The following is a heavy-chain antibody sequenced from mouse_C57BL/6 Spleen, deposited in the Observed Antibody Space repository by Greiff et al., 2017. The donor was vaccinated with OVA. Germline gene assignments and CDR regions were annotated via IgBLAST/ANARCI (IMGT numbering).Heavy chain of an antibody. V-gene: IGHV5-17*01. D-gene: IGHD2-14*01. CDR3: ARGGTLYYYAMDY. J-gene: IGHJ4*01. CDR1: GFTFSDYG. CDR2: ISSCSSTI. Sequence: EVMLVESGGGLVKPGGSLKLSCAASGFTFSDYGMHWVRQAPEKGLEWVAYISSCSSTIYYADTVKGRFTISRDNAKNTLFLQMTSLRSEDTAMYYCARGGTLYYYAMDYWGQGTSVTVSS.